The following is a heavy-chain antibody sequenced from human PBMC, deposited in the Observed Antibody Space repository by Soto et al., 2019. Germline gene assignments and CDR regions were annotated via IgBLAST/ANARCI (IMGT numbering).Heavy chain of an antibody. J-gene: IGHJ4*02. Sequence: ASETLSLTCTVSGGSVSSGSYYWSWIRQPPGKGLEWIGYIYYNGNTYLKPSLKSRVTMSLNTSKNQFSLKLSSVTAADTAVYYCARDSSGTFDYWGQGTLVTVSS. CDR3: ARDSSGTFDY. CDR2: IYYNGNT. D-gene: IGHD3-22*01. V-gene: IGHV4-61*01. CDR1: GGSVSSGSYY.